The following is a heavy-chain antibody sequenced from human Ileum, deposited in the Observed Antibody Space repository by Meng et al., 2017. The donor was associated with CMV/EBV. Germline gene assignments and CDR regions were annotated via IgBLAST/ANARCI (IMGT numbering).Heavy chain of an antibody. Sequence: GESLKISCAASGFTFSIYNMNWVRQAPGKGLEWVSSITSTSNYMYYADSVKGRFTISSDNAKRSLYLQMNSLRAEDTSVYYCARTPYYDFWSGSPSPVDVWGQGTTVTVSS. CDR3: ARTPYYDFWSGSPSPVDV. CDR2: ITSTSNYM. J-gene: IGHJ6*02. V-gene: IGHV3-21*01. CDR1: GFTFSIYN. D-gene: IGHD3-3*01.